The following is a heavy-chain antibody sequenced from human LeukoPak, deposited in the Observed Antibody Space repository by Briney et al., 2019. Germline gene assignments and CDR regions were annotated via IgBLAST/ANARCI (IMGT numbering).Heavy chain of an antibody. V-gene: IGHV3-64*01. CDR1: GFTFSSYA. CDR3: AREFRGCSGGSCYTHYFDY. Sequence: GGSLRLSCAASGFTFSSYAMHWVRQAPGKGLEYVSAISSNGGSTYYANSVKGRFTISRDNSKNTLYLQMGSLRAEDMAVYYCAREFRGCSGGSCYTHYFDYWGQGTLVTVSS. D-gene: IGHD2-15*01. J-gene: IGHJ4*02. CDR2: ISSNGGST.